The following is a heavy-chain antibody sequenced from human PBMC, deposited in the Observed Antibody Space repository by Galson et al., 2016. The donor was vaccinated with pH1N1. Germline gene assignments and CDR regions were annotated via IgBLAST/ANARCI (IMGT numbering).Heavy chain of an antibody. CDR2: ISASGANT. D-gene: IGHD3-22*01. CDR1: GFTFNIFA. CDR3: VKLDSSGYYYGRFDS. J-gene: IGHJ4*02. Sequence: SLRLSCAASGFTFNIFAMSWVRQAPGKGPEWVSSISASGANTNYADPVKGRFTISRDNSKNTLYLQTNSLRAEDTAIYYYVKLDSSGYYYGRFDSWGQGTLVTVPS. V-gene: IGHV3-23*01.